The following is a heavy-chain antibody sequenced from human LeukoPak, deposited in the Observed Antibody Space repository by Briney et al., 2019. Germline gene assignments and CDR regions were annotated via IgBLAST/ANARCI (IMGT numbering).Heavy chain of an antibody. J-gene: IGHJ3*02. CDR1: GFPFSGYW. CDR2: IKSDGSAK. CDR3: AKNSGWAFDI. Sequence: GGSLRLSCAASGFPFSGYWMTWVRQALGKGLEWVAIIKSDGSAKYYVDSLRGRFTISRNNAGNSLYLQLSSLRAEDTAVYYCAKNSGWAFDIWGQGTMVTVSS. V-gene: IGHV3-7*02. D-gene: IGHD6-19*01.